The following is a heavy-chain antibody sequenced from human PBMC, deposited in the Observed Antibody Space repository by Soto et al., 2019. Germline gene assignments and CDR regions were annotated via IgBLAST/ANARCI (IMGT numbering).Heavy chain of an antibody. V-gene: IGHV1-18*01. D-gene: IGHD6-6*01. CDR3: ARVSIAASHDAFDI. J-gene: IGHJ3*02. CDR2: ISTYNGNT. Sequence: ASVKVSCKASGYTFISYGISWVRQAPGQGLEWMGWISTYNGNTNYAQKFQGRVTMTTDTFTSTAYMELRSLTSDDTAVYYCARVSIAASHDAFDIWGQRTMVTVSS. CDR1: GYTFISYG.